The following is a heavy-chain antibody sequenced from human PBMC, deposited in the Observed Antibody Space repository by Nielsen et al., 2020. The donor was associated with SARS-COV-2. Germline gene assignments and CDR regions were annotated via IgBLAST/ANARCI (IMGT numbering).Heavy chain of an antibody. CDR3: ARVLGRTPWFDP. Sequence: GGSLRLSCAASGFPFSSYEMNWVRQAPGKALEWLSYIGGNGRNIFYADSVKGRFTISRDNAKNSLYLQMNSLRAEDTAVYYCARVLGRTPWFDPWGQGTLVTVSS. CDR2: IGGNGRNI. CDR1: GFPFSSYE. J-gene: IGHJ5*02. V-gene: IGHV3-48*03. D-gene: IGHD2/OR15-2a*01.